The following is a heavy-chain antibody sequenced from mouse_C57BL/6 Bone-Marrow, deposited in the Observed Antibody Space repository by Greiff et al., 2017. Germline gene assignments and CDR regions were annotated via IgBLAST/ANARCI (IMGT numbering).Heavy chain of an antibody. D-gene: IGHD2-4*01. CDR1: GYTFTSYW. Sequence: QVQLQQPGAELVMPGASVKLSCKASGYTFTSYWMHWVKQRPGQGLEWIGEIDPSDSYTNYNQKFKGKSPLTVDKSSSTAYMQLSSLTSEDSAVYYCARGGYDYDYYYFDYWGQGTTLTVSS. V-gene: IGHV1-69*01. CDR3: ARGGYDYDYYYFDY. CDR2: IDPSDSYT. J-gene: IGHJ2*01.